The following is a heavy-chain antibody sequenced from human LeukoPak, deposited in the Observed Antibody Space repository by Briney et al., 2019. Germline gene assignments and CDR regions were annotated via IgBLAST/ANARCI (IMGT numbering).Heavy chain of an antibody. V-gene: IGHV4-59*01. CDR1: GGSISSYY. CDR2: IYYSGST. CDR3: ARGPQQLNFDY. D-gene: IGHD6-13*01. Sequence: SETLSLTCTVSGGSISSYYWSWIRQPPGKGLEWIGYIYYSGSTNYNPSLKSRVTISVDTSKNQFSLKLSSVTAADTAVYYCARGPQQLNFDYWGQGTLVTVSS. J-gene: IGHJ4*02.